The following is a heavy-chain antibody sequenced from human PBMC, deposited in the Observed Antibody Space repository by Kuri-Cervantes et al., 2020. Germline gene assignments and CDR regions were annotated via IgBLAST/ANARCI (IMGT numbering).Heavy chain of an antibody. CDR3: ARLRDLARGYMDV. D-gene: IGHD3-10*01. J-gene: IGHJ6*03. Sequence: ESLKISCAVSGGSISSDYWGWVRQPPGKELEWIATIYYSGNTYYNASLKSRVTISVDTSNNQFPLKLNSVTAADAAVYYCARLRDLARGYMDVWGKGTTVTVSS. CDR2: IYYSGNT. V-gene: IGHV4-39*01. CDR1: GGSISSDY.